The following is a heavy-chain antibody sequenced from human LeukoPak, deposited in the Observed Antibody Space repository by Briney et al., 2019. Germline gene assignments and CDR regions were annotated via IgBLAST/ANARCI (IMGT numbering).Heavy chain of an antibody. CDR1: GGSFSGYY. V-gene: IGHV4-34*01. J-gene: IGHJ5*02. CDR3: ARPRKYCSSTSCYRRYNNWFDP. D-gene: IGHD2-2*02. Sequence: PSGTLSLTCAVYGGSFSGYYWSWIRQPPGKGLEWIGEINHSGSTNYNPSLKSRVTISVDTSKNQFSLKLSSVTAADTAVYYCARPRKYCSSTSCYRRYNNWFDPWGQGTLVTVSS. CDR2: INHSGST.